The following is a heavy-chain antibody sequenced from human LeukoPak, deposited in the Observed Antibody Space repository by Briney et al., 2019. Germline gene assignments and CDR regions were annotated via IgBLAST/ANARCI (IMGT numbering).Heavy chain of an antibody. CDR1: GSTFTGYY. J-gene: IGHJ2*01. D-gene: IGHD3-10*01. Sequence: SVKVSCYASGSTFTGYYMHWVRQAPAQGIEWKGWIYLNSGGRNYAQKYQVRVTMTMTTSISTAYMELSRLRSDDTAVYYWASDPYGTWYCELWGRGTLVTVSS. CDR3: ASDPYGTWYCEL. CDR2: IYLNSGGR. V-gene: IGHV1-2*02.